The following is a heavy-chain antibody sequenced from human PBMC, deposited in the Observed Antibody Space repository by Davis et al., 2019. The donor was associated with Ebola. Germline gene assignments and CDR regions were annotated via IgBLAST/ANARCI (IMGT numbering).Heavy chain of an antibody. CDR2: ISSSSSYI. CDR3: ARAQNDAFDI. J-gene: IGHJ3*02. CDR1: GFTFSSYE. V-gene: IGHV3-21*01. Sequence: GESLKISCAAPGFTFSSYEMNWVRQAPGKGLEWVSSISSSSSYIYYADSVKGRFTISRDNAKNSLYLQMNSLRAEDTAVYYCARAQNDAFDIWGQGTMVTVSS.